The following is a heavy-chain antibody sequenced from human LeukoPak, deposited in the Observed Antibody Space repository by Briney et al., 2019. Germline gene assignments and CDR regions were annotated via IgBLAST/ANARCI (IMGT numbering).Heavy chain of an antibody. CDR2: INPNSGGT. V-gene: IGHV1-2*02. D-gene: IGHD3-22*01. J-gene: IGHJ3*02. Sequence: ASVKVSCKASGYTFTDYYMHWVRQAPGQGLEWMGWINPNSGGTNYAQKFQGRVTMTRDTSISTAYMELSSLRSEDTAVYYCARVVNADAFDIWGQGTMVTVSS. CDR1: GYTFTDYY. CDR3: ARVVNADAFDI.